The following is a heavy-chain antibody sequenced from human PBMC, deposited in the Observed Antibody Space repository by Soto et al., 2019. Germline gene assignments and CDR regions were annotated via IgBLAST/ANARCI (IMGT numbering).Heavy chain of an antibody. CDR3: AKTETFNGYYNAFDY. CDR2: ISGGGGST. D-gene: IGHD3-9*01. V-gene: IGHV3-23*01. Sequence: HPVGSLRLSCAASGFSFAGYALTWVRLAPGKGLEWVASISGGGGSTYYTDSVKGRFSISRDNSNRVVYLQMGSLTAGDTAVYYCAKTETFNGYYNAFDYWGQGTRVTVSS. CDR1: GFSFAGYA. J-gene: IGHJ4*02.